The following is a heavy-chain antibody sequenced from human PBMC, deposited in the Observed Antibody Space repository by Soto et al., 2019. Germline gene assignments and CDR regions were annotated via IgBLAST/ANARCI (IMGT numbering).Heavy chain of an antibody. Sequence: GGSLRLSCAASGCTFTNAWINWVRQAPGKGLEWVGRIKSKTDGGTTDYAEPVKGRFAISRDDSNNMVYLQMNSLKIEDTAVYYCTTDSYSTIIIVRFDYWGHGTLVTVSS. CDR2: IKSKTDGGTT. J-gene: IGHJ4*01. CDR3: TTDSYSTIIIVRFDY. CDR1: GCTFTNAW. D-gene: IGHD3-22*01. V-gene: IGHV3-15*07.